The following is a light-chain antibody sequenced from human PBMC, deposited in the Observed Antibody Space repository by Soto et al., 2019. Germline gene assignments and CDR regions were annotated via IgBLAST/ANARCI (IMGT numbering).Light chain of an antibody. CDR3: AAWDESPNVPV. CDR2: SNN. Sequence: LTQPPSASGTPGQRVTISCSGSNSNIGRNTVNWYQQLPGAAPSLLIYSNNQRPSGVPDRFSGSKSGTSASLVISGLQSEDEADYYCAAWDESPNVPVFGGGTKLTVL. CDR1: NSNIGRNT. V-gene: IGLV1-44*01. J-gene: IGLJ3*02.